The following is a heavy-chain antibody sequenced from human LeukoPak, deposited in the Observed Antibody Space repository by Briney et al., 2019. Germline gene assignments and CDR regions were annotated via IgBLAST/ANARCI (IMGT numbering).Heavy chain of an antibody. D-gene: IGHD5-12*01. Sequence: GGSLRLSCAASGFTFSYYEMNWVRQAPGKGLEWVSYISSSGNGIYYADSVKGRFTISRDNAKNSLNLQMNSLRAEDTAVYYCARDGGYGDYLDYWGQGTLVTASS. V-gene: IGHV3-48*03. CDR1: GFTFSYYE. J-gene: IGHJ4*02. CDR3: ARDGGYGDYLDY. CDR2: ISSSGNGI.